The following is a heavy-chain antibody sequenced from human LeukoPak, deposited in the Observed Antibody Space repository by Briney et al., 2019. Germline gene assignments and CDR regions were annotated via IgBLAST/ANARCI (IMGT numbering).Heavy chain of an antibody. D-gene: IGHD4-17*01. CDR2: ISGSGGST. Sequence: GWSLRLSCAASGFTFSSYAMSWVRQAPGKGLEWVSAISGSGGSTYYADSVKGRFTISRDNSKNTLYLQMNSLRAEDTAVYYCAKVGLGDYGDYGWFDPWGQGTLVTVSS. V-gene: IGHV3-23*01. J-gene: IGHJ5*02. CDR1: GFTFSSYA. CDR3: AKVGLGDYGDYGWFDP.